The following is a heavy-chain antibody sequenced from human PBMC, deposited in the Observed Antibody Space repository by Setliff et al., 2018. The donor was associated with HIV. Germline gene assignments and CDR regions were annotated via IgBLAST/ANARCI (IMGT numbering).Heavy chain of an antibody. D-gene: IGHD6-19*01. Sequence: ASVKVSCKASGYTFTSYAMHWVRQAPGQSLEWMGWINAGNGNTKYSQKFQGRVTITRDTSASTAYMELSSLRSEDTAVYYCAREGQWLDMGDAFDTWGQGTMVTVSS. J-gene: IGHJ3*02. V-gene: IGHV1-3*01. CDR1: GYTFTSYA. CDR2: INAGNGNT. CDR3: AREGQWLDMGDAFDT.